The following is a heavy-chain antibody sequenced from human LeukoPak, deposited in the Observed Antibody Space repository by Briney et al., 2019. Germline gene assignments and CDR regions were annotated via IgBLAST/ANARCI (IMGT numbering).Heavy chain of an antibody. J-gene: IGHJ4*02. V-gene: IGHV3-30*03. CDR3: ARARDSSGYYYIY. CDR2: ISYDGSNK. D-gene: IGHD3-22*01. CDR1: GFTFSSYG. Sequence: GGSLRLSCAASGFTFSSYGMHWVRQAPGKGLEWVAVISYDGSNKYYADSVKGRFTISRDNSKNTLYLQMNSLRAEDTAVYYCARARDSSGYYYIYWGQGTLVTVSS.